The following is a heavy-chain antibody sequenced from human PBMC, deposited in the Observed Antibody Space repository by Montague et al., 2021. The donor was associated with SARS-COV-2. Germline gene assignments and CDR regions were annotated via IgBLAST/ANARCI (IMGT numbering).Heavy chain of an antibody. V-gene: IGHV6-1*01. J-gene: IGHJ3*02. D-gene: IGHD2-15*01. CDR2: TYYRSKWYH. CDR3: ARTTTRMLYPENAFDI. Sequence: CAISGDSVSSNTVTRKWKRHSSSRGSEWQGRTYYRSKWYHDYAISLKSRITINPDTSKNQFSLQLSSVAPEDTAVFYCARTTTRMLYPENAFDIWGQGTMVTISS. CDR1: GDSVSSNTVT.